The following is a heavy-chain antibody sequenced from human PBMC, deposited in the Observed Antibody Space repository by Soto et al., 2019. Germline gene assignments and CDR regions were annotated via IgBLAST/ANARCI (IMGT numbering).Heavy chain of an antibody. J-gene: IGHJ4*02. V-gene: IGHV4-31*03. D-gene: IGHD1-1*01. Sequence: QVQLQESGPGLVKPSQTLSLTCTVSGGSISSGGTGSYWTWIRQLPGKGLEWIGYIYYTGNTYYNPSLTSRPTISIDPSENQFSLKLTSVTAADTAVYFCASGHDAYKVRYWGQGTLVTVSS. CDR2: IYYTGNT. CDR3: ASGHDAYKVRY. CDR1: GGSISSGGTGSY.